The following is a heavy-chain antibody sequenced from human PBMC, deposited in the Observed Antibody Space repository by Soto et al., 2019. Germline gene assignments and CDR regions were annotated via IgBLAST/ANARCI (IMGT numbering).Heavy chain of an antibody. CDR3: ARGTSWQLPFDY. J-gene: IGHJ4*02. CDR1: SDSISSYY. V-gene: IGHV4-59*01. Sequence: SETLSLTCTVSSDSISSYYWSWVRQPPGKRLEWIGYISYSGSTDYNPSLKSRVTISGDTSKNQFSLKVSSVTAADTAVYYCARGTSWQLPFDYWGQGTLVTVSS. D-gene: IGHD6-13*01. CDR2: ISYSGST.